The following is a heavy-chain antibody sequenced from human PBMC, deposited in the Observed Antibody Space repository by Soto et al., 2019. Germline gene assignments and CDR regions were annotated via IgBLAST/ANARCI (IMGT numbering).Heavy chain of an antibody. CDR1: GFTFSSYS. D-gene: IGHD6-13*01. CDR3: ARGSSWYNGMDV. V-gene: IGHV3-48*02. Sequence: EVQLVESGGGLVQPGGSLRLSCAASGFTFSSYSMNWVRQAPGKGLEWVSYISSSSSTIYYADSVKGRFTISKDNAKNSLYLQMNSLRDEDTAVYYCARGSSWYNGMDVWGQGTTVTVSS. J-gene: IGHJ6*02. CDR2: ISSSSSTI.